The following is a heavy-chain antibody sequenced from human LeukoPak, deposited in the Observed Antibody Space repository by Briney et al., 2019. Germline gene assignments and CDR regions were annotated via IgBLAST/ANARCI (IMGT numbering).Heavy chain of an antibody. J-gene: IGHJ4*02. D-gene: IGHD4-23*01. CDR1: GGSISSYY. V-gene: IGHV4-59*08. CDR2: IYYSGST. CDR3: ARHAGNARSRFDY. Sequence: KPSETLSLTCTVSGGSISSYYWSWIRQPPGKGLEWIRYIYYSGSTNYNPSLKSRVTISVDTSKNQFSLKLSSVTAADTAVYYCARHAGNARSRFDYWGQGTLVTVSS.